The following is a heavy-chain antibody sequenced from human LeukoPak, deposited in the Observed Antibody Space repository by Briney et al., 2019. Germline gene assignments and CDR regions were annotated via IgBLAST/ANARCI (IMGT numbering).Heavy chain of an antibody. D-gene: IGHD3-9*01. CDR3: AGGTGFIIKD. CDR2: IKQDGSEK. CDR1: GFTFSLYW. Sequence: GGSLRLSCAASGFTFSLYWMSWVRRAPGKGLEWVANIKQDGSEKNYVDSVKGRFTISRDNAENSLYLQMNNLRVEDTAMYYCAGGTGFIIKDWGQGTLVTVSS. V-gene: IGHV3-7*03. J-gene: IGHJ4*02.